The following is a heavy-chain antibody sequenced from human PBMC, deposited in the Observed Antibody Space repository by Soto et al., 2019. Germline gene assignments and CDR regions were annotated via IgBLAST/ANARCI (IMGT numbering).Heavy chain of an antibody. J-gene: IGHJ4*02. Sequence: SQTLSLTCAISGDSVFSNSAAWNWIRQSPSRGLEWLGRTYYRSKWYNDYAGSVRSRITINPDTSKNQFSLQLNSVTPEDTAVYYCARATLRGDTMVRGEFWGQGTLVTVSS. V-gene: IGHV6-1*01. CDR1: GDSVFSNSAA. D-gene: IGHD3-10*01. CDR2: TYYRSKWYN. CDR3: ARATLRGDTMVRGEF.